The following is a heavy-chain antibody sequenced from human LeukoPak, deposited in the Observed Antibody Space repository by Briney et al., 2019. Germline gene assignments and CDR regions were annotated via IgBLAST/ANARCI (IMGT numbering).Heavy chain of an antibody. CDR2: INPSGGAT. J-gene: IGHJ4*02. Sequence: ASVKVSCKTSGYTFTTYYIHWVRQAPGQGLEWMGIINPSGGATTYAQQFQGRVTMTRDTSTSTVYMELNTLRSEDTAVYYCARGSNYYYDSSADYPRYWGQGTLVTVPS. D-gene: IGHD3-22*01. CDR3: ARGSNYYYDSSADYPRY. CDR1: GYTFTTYY. V-gene: IGHV1-46*01.